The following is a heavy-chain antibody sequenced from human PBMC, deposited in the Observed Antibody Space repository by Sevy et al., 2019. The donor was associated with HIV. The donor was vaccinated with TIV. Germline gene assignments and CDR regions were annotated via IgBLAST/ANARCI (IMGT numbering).Heavy chain of an antibody. V-gene: IGHV3-7*01. CDR3: AKSYFGSGTRYGMDL. CDR1: GFTFRNFW. D-gene: IGHD3-10*01. Sequence: GGSLRLSCAVSGFTFRNFWMSWVRQAPGKGLEWVANIRQDGSEKYYVDSVRGRFTISRENAKNSLFLQLNSLRADDTAIYYCAKSYFGSGTRYGMDLWGRGTTVTVSS. J-gene: IGHJ6*02. CDR2: IRQDGSEK.